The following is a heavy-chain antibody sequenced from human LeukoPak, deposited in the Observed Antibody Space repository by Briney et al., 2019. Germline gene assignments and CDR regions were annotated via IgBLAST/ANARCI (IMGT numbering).Heavy chain of an antibody. D-gene: IGHD6-19*01. CDR2: INHGGST. CDR1: GGSFSDYY. J-gene: IGHJ4*02. CDR3: AREAAVAKRGDYFDS. V-gene: IGHV4-34*01. Sequence: PSETLSLTCAVYGGSFSDYYWNWIRQPPGKGLEWIGEINHGGSTSYTSSLKSRVTISVNTSKNQFSLKLSSVTAADPAVYYCAREAAVAKRGDYFDSWGQGTLVTVSS.